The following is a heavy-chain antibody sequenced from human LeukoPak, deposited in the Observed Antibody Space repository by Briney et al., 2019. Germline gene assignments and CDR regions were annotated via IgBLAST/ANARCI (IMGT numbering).Heavy chain of an antibody. D-gene: IGHD2-2*01. Sequence: SETLSLTCTVSGYSISSGYYWGWIRQPPGKGLEWIGSIYHSGGTYYNPSLKSRVTISVDTSKNQFSLKLSSVTAADTAVYYCARVVIGSVRAFDIWGQGTMVTVSS. J-gene: IGHJ3*02. CDR1: GYSISSGYY. CDR3: ARVVIGSVRAFDI. CDR2: IYHSGGT. V-gene: IGHV4-38-2*02.